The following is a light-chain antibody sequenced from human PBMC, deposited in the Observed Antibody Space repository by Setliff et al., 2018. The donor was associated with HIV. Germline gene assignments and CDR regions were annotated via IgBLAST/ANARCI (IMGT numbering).Light chain of an antibody. CDR1: SSDFGGFNY. CDR3: NSYTAASTQV. CDR2: EVS. J-gene: IGLJ3*02. V-gene: IGLV2-14*01. Sequence: LTQPASVSGSPGQSITISCTGSSSDFGGFNYVSWYQQHPGKAPKLLLYEVSNRPSGVSVRFSGSKSGNTASLTISGLQAEDEADYYCNSYTAASTQVFGGGTKVTVL.